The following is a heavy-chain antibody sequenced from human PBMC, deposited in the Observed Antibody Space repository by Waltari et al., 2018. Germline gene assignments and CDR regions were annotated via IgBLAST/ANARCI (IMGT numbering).Heavy chain of an antibody. CDR1: GGTFSTYA. J-gene: IGHJ5*02. CDR3: AREKEYSSINWFDP. V-gene: IGHV1-69*01. D-gene: IGHD6-6*01. CDR2: IIPIFGTA. Sequence: QVQLVQSGAEVKKPGSSVKVSCKASGGTFSTYAIICVRQAPGQGLEWMGGIIPIFGTANYAQKFQGRVTITADESTSTAYMELSSLRSEDTAVYYCAREKEYSSINWFDPWGQGTLVTVSS.